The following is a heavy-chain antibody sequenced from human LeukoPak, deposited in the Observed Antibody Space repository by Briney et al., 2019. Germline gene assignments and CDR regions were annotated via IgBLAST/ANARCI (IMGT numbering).Heavy chain of an antibody. J-gene: IGHJ5*02. CDR1: GFTFSSYS. CDR3: ARAPLVTMIAFDP. CDR2: ISSSSSYI. V-gene: IGHV3-21*01. D-gene: IGHD3-22*01. Sequence: GGSLRLSCAASGFTFSSYSMNWVRQAPGKGLEWVSSISSSSSYIYYADSVKGRFTISRDNAKNSLYLQMNSLRAEDTAVYYCARAPLVTMIAFDPWGQGTLVTVSS.